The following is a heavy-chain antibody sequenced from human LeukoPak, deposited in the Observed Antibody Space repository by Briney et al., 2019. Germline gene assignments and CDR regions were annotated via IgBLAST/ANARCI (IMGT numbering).Heavy chain of an antibody. CDR2: ISYDGSNK. V-gene: IGHV3-30*03. J-gene: IGHJ3*02. CDR1: GFTFSSYG. CDR3: ARVEGYSTGAFDI. Sequence: GRSLRLSCAASGFTFSSYGIHWVRQAPGKGLEWVAVISYDGSNKYYADSVKGRFTISRDNSKNTLYLQMNSLRAEDTAVYYCARVEGYSTGAFDIWGQGTMVTVSS. D-gene: IGHD6-25*01.